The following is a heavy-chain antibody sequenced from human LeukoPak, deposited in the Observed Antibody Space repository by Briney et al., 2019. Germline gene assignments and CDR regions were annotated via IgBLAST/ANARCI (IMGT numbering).Heavy chain of an antibody. CDR3: ARRFGDGYKTPVDY. CDR1: GFTFSTYS. Sequence: GGSLRPSCAASGFTFSTYSMNWVRQAPGKGLEWVSSISSSSSHIYYADSAKGRFTISRDNAKNSLYLQMNSLRAEDTAVYYCARRFGDGYKTPVDYWGQGTLVTVSS. V-gene: IGHV3-21*01. CDR2: ISSSSSHI. J-gene: IGHJ4*02. D-gene: IGHD5-24*01.